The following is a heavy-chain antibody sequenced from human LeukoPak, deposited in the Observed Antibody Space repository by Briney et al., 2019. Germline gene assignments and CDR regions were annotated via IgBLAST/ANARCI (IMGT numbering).Heavy chain of an antibody. D-gene: IGHD3-16*01. CDR2: ISYDGSDK. V-gene: IGHV3-30*04. Sequence: PGRSLRLSCVASGFTFSTYAMHWVRQAPGKGLVWVTLISYDGSDKTYADSVRGRFTVSRDNSKNTLYLQMNSLTTEDTAAYYCARDRSPQLFGYFDSWGQGTLVTVSS. CDR3: ARDRSPQLFGYFDS. CDR1: GFTFSTYA. J-gene: IGHJ4*02.